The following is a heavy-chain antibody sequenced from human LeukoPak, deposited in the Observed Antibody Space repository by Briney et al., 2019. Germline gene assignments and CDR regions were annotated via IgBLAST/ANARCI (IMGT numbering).Heavy chain of an antibody. V-gene: IGHV3-21*01. CDR1: GFTFSSYS. Sequence: PGGSLRLSCAASGFTFSSYSMNWVRQAPGKGLEWVSSISSSSSYIYYADSVKGRFTISRDNAKNSQYLQMNTLRAEDTAVYYCARNIAAAGTYTDDYWGQGTLVTVSS. CDR2: ISSSSSYI. CDR3: ARNIAAAGTYTDDY. J-gene: IGHJ4*02. D-gene: IGHD6-13*01.